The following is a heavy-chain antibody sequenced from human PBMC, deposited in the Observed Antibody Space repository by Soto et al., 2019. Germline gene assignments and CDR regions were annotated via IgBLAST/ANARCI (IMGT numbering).Heavy chain of an antibody. V-gene: IGHV1-18*04. CDR3: ARAATGSYHSAY. Sequence: ASVKVSCKTSGYAFTSYGVDWVRQAPGQGLEWMGWIAPHSGRTTYLPKFQGRVTITADASTNTAYMELGSLSSDDTGIYFCARAATGSYHSAYWGQGTVVTCSS. D-gene: IGHD3-10*01. J-gene: IGHJ4*02. CDR1: GYAFTSYG. CDR2: IAPHSGRT.